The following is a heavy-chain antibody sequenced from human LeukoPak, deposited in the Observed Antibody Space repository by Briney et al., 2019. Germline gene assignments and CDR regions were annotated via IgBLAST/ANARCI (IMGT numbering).Heavy chain of an antibody. V-gene: IGHV3-30-3*01. Sequence: GGSLRLSCAASVFTFSSYALHWVRQAPNKGLEGVAIVSYDGSIKYYADSVKGRFTISRDNSKNTLYLQMNSLRAEDTAVYYCARDHYSSGPYYFDYWGQGTLVTVSS. CDR3: ARDHYSSGPYYFDY. J-gene: IGHJ4*02. D-gene: IGHD6-19*01. CDR1: VFTFSSYA. CDR2: VSYDGSIK.